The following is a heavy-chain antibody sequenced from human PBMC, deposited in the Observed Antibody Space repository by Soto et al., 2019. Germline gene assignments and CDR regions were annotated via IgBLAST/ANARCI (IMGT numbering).Heavy chain of an antibody. CDR3: ARCPLQEDYYDSSGYYPEFDY. V-gene: IGHV1-18*01. D-gene: IGHD3-22*01. J-gene: IGHJ4*02. CDR2: ISAYNGNT. Sequence: ASVKVSCKASGYTFTSYGISWVRQAPGQGLEWMGWISAYNGNTNYAQKLQGRVTMTTDTSTSTAYMELRSLRSDDTAVYYCARCPLQEDYYDSSGYYPEFDYWGQGTLVTVSS. CDR1: GYTFTSYG.